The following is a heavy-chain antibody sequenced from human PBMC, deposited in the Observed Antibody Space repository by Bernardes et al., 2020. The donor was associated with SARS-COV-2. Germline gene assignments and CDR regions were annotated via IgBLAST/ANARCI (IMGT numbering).Heavy chain of an antibody. J-gene: IGHJ6*02. CDR2: IIPILGIA. CDR1: GGTFSSYA. CDR3: ARVDLGEKARSYGMDV. V-gene: IGHV1-69*04. Sequence: SVKVSCKASGGTFSSYAISWVRQAPGQGLEWMGRIIPILGIANYAQKFQGRVTITADKSTSTAYMELSSLRSEETAVSYCARVDLGEKARSYGMDVWGQGTTVTVSS.